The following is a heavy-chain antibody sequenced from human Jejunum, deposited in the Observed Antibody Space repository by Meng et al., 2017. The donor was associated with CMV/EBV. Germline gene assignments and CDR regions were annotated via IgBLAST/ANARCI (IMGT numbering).Heavy chain of an antibody. J-gene: IGHJ6*02. CDR1: S. CDR3: ARGHCTGGSCFWGYQYGLDV. CDR2: ISYDGSNQ. D-gene: IGHD2-15*01. V-gene: IGHV3-30*07. Sequence: SMHWVRQAPGKGLEWVAGISYDGSNQYYGDSVKRRFSISRDSSKNTLDLHMNSVRAEDTAVYYCARGHCTGGSCFWGYQYGLDVWGQGTTVTVSS.